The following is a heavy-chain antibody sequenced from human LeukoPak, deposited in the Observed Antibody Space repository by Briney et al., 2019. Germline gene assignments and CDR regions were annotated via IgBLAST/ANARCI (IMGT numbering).Heavy chain of an antibody. J-gene: IGHJ2*01. Sequence: PGGSLRLSCAASGFTVSGNYMSWVRQAPGKGLEWVSLIYSGGTTYYADSVKGRFTISRDNSKNTLYLQMNSLRAEDTAVYYCARELGGHAERYFDLWGRGTLVTVSS. CDR1: GFTVSGNY. D-gene: IGHD2-15*01. V-gene: IGHV3-66*01. CDR2: IYSGGTT. CDR3: ARELGGHAERYFDL.